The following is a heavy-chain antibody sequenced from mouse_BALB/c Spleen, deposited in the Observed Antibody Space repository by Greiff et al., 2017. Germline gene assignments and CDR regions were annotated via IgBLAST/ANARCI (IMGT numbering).Heavy chain of an antibody. CDR1: GFSLTSYG. V-gene: IGHV2-9*02. D-gene: IGHD4-1*01. CDR3: ARSSNWDGGYYFDY. CDR2: IWAGGST. Sequence: VKLVESGPGLVAPSQSLSITCTVSGFSLTSYGVHWVRQPPGKGLEWLGVIWAGGSTNYNSALMSRLSISKDNSKSQVFLKMNSLQTDDTAMYYCARSSNWDGGYYFDYWGQGTTLTVSS. J-gene: IGHJ2*01.